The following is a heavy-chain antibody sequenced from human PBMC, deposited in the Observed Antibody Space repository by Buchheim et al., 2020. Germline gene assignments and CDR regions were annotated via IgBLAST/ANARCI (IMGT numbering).Heavy chain of an antibody. CDR1: GFSFSGYA. CDR2: ISGSGATT. J-gene: IGHJ4*02. V-gene: IGHV3-23*04. Sequence: EVQLVDSGGGLVQPGESLRLSCAASGFSFSGYAMSWVRQAPGKGVEWVSSISGSGATTFNADSVKGRFTISRDNSKNMLYLQINSLGAEGTAVYFWAKGSRGYTNYYFDYWGQGTL. CDR3: AKGSRGYTNYYFDY. D-gene: IGHD4-11*01.